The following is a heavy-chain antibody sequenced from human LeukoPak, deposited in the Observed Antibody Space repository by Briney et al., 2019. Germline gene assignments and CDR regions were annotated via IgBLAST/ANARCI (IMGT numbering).Heavy chain of an antibody. D-gene: IGHD6-6*01. V-gene: IGHV3-23*01. CDR3: AKLMYSSSSGSDY. CDR1: GFTVSSNY. CDR2: ISGSGGST. Sequence: GGSLRLSCAASGFTVSSNYMSWVRQAPGRGLEWVSAISGSGGSTYYADSVKGRFTISRDNSKNTLYLQMNSLRAEDTAVYYCAKLMYSSSSGSDYWGQGTLVTVSS. J-gene: IGHJ4*02.